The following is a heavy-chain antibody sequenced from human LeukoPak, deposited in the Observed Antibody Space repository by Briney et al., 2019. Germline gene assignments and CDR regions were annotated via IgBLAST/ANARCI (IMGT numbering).Heavy chain of an antibody. V-gene: IGHV3-30-3*01. J-gene: IGHJ3*02. CDR3: ARAGQQPAYDAFDI. Sequence: PGGSLRLSCAASGFTFSSYAMHWVRQAPGKGLEWVAVISYDGSNKYYADSVKGRFTISRDNSKNTLYLQMNSLRAEDTAVYYCARAGQQPAYDAFDIWGQGTMVIVSS. D-gene: IGHD6-13*01. CDR2: ISYDGSNK. CDR1: GFTFSSYA.